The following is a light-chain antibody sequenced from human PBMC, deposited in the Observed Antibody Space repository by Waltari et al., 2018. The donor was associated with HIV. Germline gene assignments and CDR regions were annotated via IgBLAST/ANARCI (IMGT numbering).Light chain of an antibody. V-gene: IGLV3-21*04. J-gene: IGLJ2*01. CDR1: NIGKNG. CDR3: QVWDSTNDHQHVV. Sequence: SSVLTQPPSVSVAPGMTASITCGGDNIGKNGVHWYQQRPGQAPVLVIDDDDDRPSGIPERFSGSHSGNRATLSISRVEAGDESEYFCQVWDSTNDHQHVVFGGGTKLTVL. CDR2: DDD.